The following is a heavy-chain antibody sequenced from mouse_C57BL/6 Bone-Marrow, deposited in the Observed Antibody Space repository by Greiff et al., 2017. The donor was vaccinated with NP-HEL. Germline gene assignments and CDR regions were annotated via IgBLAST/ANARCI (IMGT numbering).Heavy chain of an antibody. D-gene: IGHD1-1*01. CDR2: ISNGGGST. V-gene: IGHV5-12*01. CDR3: ARRDYGSDY. J-gene: IGHJ2*01. Sequence: EVKVEESGGGLVQPGGSLKLSCAASGFTFSDYYMYWVRQTPEKRLEWVAYISNGGGSTYYPDTVKGRFTISRDNAKNTLYLQMSRLKSEDTAMYYCARRDYGSDYWGRGTTLTVSS. CDR1: GFTFSDYY.